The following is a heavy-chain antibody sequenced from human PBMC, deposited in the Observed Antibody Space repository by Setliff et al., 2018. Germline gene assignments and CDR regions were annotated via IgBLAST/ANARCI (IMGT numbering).Heavy chain of an antibody. V-gene: IGHV1-18*01. CDR3: EGLVRYCTATACQRTSGDDL. CDR2: ISPHSGRA. Sequence: ASVKVSCKASGYTFSDYGVSWVRQAPGQGLEWMGWISPHSGRAFYAPQFQDRVIMTTDTSTNTAYLDLRSLRSDDTAVYYCEGLVRYCTATACQRTSGDDLWGQGTLVTVSS. CDR1: GYTFSDYG. J-gene: IGHJ5*02. D-gene: IGHD2-8*01.